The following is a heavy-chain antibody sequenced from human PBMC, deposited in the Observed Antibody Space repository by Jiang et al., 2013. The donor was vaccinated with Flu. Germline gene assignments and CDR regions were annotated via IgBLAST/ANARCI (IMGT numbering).Heavy chain of an antibody. CDR2: ISYDGSNK. CDR3: AREGVVDIVATMYY. J-gene: IGHJ4*02. Sequence: VISYDGSNKYYADSVKGRFTISRDNSKNTLYLQMNSLRAEDTAVYYCAREGVVDIVATMYYWGQGTLVTVSS. V-gene: IGHV3-30-3*01. D-gene: IGHD5-12*01.